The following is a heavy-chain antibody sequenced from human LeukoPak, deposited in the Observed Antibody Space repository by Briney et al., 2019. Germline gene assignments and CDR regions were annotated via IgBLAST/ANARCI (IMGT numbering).Heavy chain of an antibody. Sequence: PGVCLRLSCAASGFTFSSYWMRWVRQAPGKGLVWVSRINSDGSSTSYADSVKGRFTISRDNAKNTLYLQMNSLRAEDTAVYYCARDLITGNDAFDIWGQGTMVTVSS. D-gene: IGHD1-20*01. V-gene: IGHV3-74*01. CDR1: GFTFSSYW. CDR3: ARDLITGNDAFDI. J-gene: IGHJ3*02. CDR2: INSDGSST.